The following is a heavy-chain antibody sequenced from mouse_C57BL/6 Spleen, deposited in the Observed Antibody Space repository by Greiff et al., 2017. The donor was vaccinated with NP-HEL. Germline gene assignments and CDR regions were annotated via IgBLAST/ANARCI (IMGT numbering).Heavy chain of an antibody. Sequence: EVKLVESGGGLVKPGGSLKLSCEASGFTFSDYGMHWVRQAPEKGLEWVAYISSGSSTIYYADTVKGRFTLSRDNATNTLFLQMTSLRSEDTAMYYWARIYYYGSSYGNYSMDYWGQGTSVTVSS. CDR1: GFTFSDYG. J-gene: IGHJ4*01. V-gene: IGHV5-17*01. CDR3: ARIYYYGSSYGNYSMDY. D-gene: IGHD1-1*01. CDR2: ISSGSSTI.